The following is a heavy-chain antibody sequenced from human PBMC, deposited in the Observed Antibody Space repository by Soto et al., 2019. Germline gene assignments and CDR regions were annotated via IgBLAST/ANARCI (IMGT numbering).Heavy chain of an antibody. CDR1: GYTFTAYY. CDR3: AIGGQVLLRFGEVLSDHYYGMDV. V-gene: IGHV1-2*02. D-gene: IGHD3-10*01. J-gene: IGHJ6*02. CDR2: INPNSGDT. Sequence: QVQLVQSGAEVKKPGASVKVSCKASGYTFTAYYLHWVRQAPGQGPEWMGWINPNSGDTNYPQRFQGRVTMTRDTSISAGYMEVNRLRSDDTAVYYCAIGGQVLLRFGEVLSDHYYGMDVWGQGPTVTVSS.